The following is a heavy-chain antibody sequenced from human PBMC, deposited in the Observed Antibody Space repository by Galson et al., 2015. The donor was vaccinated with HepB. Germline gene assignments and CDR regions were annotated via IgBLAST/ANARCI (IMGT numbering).Heavy chain of an antibody. V-gene: IGHV3-21*01. CDR2: ISSSSSYI. J-gene: IGHJ6*02. Sequence: SCAASGFTFSSYSMNWVRQAPGKGLEWVSSISSSSSYIYYADSVKGRFTISRDNAKNSLYLQMNSLRAEDTAVYYCARDFPRYYYDSSGDYYYYGMDVWGQGTTVTVSS. CDR1: GFTFSSYS. CDR3: ARDFPRYYYDSSGDYYYYGMDV. D-gene: IGHD3-22*01.